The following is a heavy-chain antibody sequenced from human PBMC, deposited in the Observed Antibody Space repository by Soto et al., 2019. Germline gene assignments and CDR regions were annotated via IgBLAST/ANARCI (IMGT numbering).Heavy chain of an antibody. Sequence: GGSLRLSCAASGFTFSSYAMSWVRQAPGKGLDWVSAISGSGGSTYYADSVKGRFTISRDNSKNTLHLQMNSLRAEDTAVYYCAKGKNDYGDYGYYYYYMDVWGKGTTVTVSS. CDR1: GFTFSSYA. V-gene: IGHV3-23*01. CDR3: AKGKNDYGDYGYYYYYMDV. CDR2: ISGSGGST. J-gene: IGHJ6*03. D-gene: IGHD4-17*01.